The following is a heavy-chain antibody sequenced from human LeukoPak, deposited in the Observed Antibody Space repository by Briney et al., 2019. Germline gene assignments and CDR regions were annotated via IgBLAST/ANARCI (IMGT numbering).Heavy chain of an antibody. V-gene: IGHV1-69*13. CDR2: IIPIFGTA. Sequence: SVKVSCKASGGTFSSYAISWVRQAPGQGLEWMGGIIPIFGTANYAQKFQGRVTITADESTSTAYMELSSLRSEDTAVYYCARMPGSGSYDPFDYWGQGTLFTVSS. CDR1: GGTFSSYA. J-gene: IGHJ4*02. CDR3: ARMPGSGSYDPFDY. D-gene: IGHD1-26*01.